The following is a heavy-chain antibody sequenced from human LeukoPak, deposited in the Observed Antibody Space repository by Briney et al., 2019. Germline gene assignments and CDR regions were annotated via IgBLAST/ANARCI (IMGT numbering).Heavy chain of an antibody. Sequence: GASVKVSCKASGYTFTSYYMHWVRQAPGQGLEWMGWINPNSGGTNYAQKFQGRVTMTRDTSISTAYMELSRLRSDDTAVYYCARVRYSSGWYSYAFDIWGQGTMVTVSS. J-gene: IGHJ3*02. CDR3: ARVRYSSGWYSYAFDI. V-gene: IGHV1-2*02. CDR2: INPNSGGT. CDR1: GYTFTSYY. D-gene: IGHD6-19*01.